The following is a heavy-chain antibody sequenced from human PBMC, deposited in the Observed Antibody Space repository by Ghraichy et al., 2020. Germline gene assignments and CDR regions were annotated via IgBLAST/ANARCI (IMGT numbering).Heavy chain of an antibody. CDR2: INHSGST. CDR1: GGSFSGYY. Sequence: SETLSLTCAVYGGSFSGYYWSWIRQPPGKGLEWIGEINHSGSTNYNPSLKSRVTISVDTSKNQFSLKLSSVTAADTAVYYCARSLWFGELSYYYYGMDVWGQGTTVTVSS. CDR3: ARSLWFGELSYYYYGMDV. J-gene: IGHJ6*02. V-gene: IGHV4-34*01. D-gene: IGHD3-10*01.